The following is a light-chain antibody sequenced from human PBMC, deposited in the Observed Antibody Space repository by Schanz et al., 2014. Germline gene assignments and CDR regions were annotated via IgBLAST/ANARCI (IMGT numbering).Light chain of an antibody. CDR1: QSISTW. J-gene: IGKJ4*01. Sequence: DIQMTQSPSTLSAHVGDRVTITCRASQSISTWLAWYKQRPGKAPNLLIFDASNLESGVPSRFSGGTSGTEFTLTISSLQPDDFATYYCQQLNSYPPTFGGGTKLEIK. CDR3: QQLNSYPPT. CDR2: DAS. V-gene: IGKV1-5*01.